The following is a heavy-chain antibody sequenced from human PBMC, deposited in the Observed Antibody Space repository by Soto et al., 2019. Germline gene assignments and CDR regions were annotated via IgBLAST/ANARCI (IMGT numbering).Heavy chain of an antibody. Sequence: QVQLQESGPGLVKPSQTLSLTCTVSGGSIRRRGYYWSWIRHHPGEGLEWIGFVYYSGITDYNPSLKSRVTISADTSKNQFSLKLTSVTAADTAVYYCASSGAREGDRFDPWGQGTLVTVSS. CDR3: ASSGAREGDRFDP. V-gene: IGHV4-31*03. CDR2: VYYSGIT. J-gene: IGHJ5*02. CDR1: GGSIRRRGYY. D-gene: IGHD3-16*01.